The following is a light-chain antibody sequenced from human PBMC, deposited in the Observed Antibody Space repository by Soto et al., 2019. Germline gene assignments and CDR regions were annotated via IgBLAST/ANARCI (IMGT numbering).Light chain of an antibody. CDR1: QSVSSY. CDR2: DAS. Sequence: EIVLTQSPATLSLSPGERATLSCRASQSVSSYLAWYQQKPGQAPRLLIYDASNRATGIPARFSGSGSGTDLTLTIRGLEPEDFAVYYCQQRSNWPFLTFGGGTKVEIK. CDR3: QQRSNWPFLT. V-gene: IGKV3-11*01. J-gene: IGKJ4*01.